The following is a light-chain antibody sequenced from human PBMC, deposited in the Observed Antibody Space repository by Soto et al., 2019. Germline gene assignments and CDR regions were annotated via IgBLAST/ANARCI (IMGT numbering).Light chain of an antibody. V-gene: IGKV3-15*01. Sequence: IVMTQSPATLSVSLGERATLSCRASQSINSNLAWYQQKPGQAPRLLMFRASIRAAGFLARFSGSGSGTEFNITISSLQSDDSAVYYCQQYNNWPRATFGGGTKVDIK. J-gene: IGKJ4*01. CDR1: QSINSN. CDR2: RAS. CDR3: QQYNNWPRAT.